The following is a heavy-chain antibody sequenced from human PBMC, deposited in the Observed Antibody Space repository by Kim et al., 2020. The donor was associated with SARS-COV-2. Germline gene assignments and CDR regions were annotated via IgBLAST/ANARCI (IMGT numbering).Heavy chain of an antibody. CDR3: AKERGAGTSCCGMDC. CDR2: ISGGGRST. Sequence: GGSLRLSCATSGFIFSSYAMSWVRQAPGKGLEWVSAISGGGRSTYYADSVKGRFTISRDTSKNTLNLQMNSLRVEDTAVYYCAKERGAGTSCCGMDCWG. V-gene: IGHV3-23*01. J-gene: IGHJ6*02. D-gene: IGHD2-2*01. CDR1: GFIFSSYA.